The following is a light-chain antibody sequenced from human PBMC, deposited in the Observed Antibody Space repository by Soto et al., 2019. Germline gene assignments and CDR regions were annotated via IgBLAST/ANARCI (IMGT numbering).Light chain of an antibody. Sequence: QSALTQPASVSGSPGQSITISCTGTSSDVGGYNYVSWYQQHPGKAPKLMIYDVSNRPSGVSNRFSGSKSGNTASLTISGLQAEDEADYYCSSYADGNIYVFGSGTKVTVL. CDR3: SSYADGNIYV. CDR2: DVS. J-gene: IGLJ1*01. V-gene: IGLV2-14*01. CDR1: SSDVGGYNY.